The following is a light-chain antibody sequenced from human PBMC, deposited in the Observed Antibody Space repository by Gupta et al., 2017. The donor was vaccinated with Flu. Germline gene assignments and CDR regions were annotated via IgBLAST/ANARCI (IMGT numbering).Light chain of an antibody. J-gene: IGLJ1*01. CDR1: SSNIGEGYD. Sequence: QSVLTQSPSVSGAPGQRVTISCSGGSSNIGEGYDVHWYQQLPGTAPKLLIYTNNNRPSGVPDRFSGSKSGTSASLAITGLQAEDEASYYCQSYDSDRRGYVFGTGTKVTV. V-gene: IGLV1-40*01. CDR2: TNN. CDR3: QSYDSDRRGYV.